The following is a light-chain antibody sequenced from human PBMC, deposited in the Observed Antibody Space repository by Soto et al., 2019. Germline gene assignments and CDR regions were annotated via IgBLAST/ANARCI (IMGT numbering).Light chain of an antibody. CDR1: QSVGTS. Sequence: EIVLTQSPVTLSLPPGERGTLSCRASQSVGTSLAWYQQKPGQAPRLLIYGASNRATGIPDRFSGSGSGTDFTLTISKLEPEDFAVYHCQQYGGSPRTFGQGTKVDI. CDR3: QQYGGSPRT. CDR2: GAS. J-gene: IGKJ1*01. V-gene: IGKV3-20*01.